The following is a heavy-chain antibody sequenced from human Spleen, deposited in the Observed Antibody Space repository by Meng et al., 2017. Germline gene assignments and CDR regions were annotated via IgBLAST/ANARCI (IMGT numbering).Heavy chain of an antibody. Sequence: QVQPVQSGAEVKKPGASVKVSCKASGYTFTSYGISWVRQAPGEGLEWMGWISSYNGNTNYAQKLQSRVTMTTDKSTSKAYMELRSLRSDDTAVYYCATCIAVAGVFDYWGQGTLVTVSS. CDR1: GYTFTSYG. J-gene: IGHJ4*02. CDR3: ATCIAVAGVFDY. D-gene: IGHD6-19*01. CDR2: ISSYNGNT. V-gene: IGHV1-18*01.